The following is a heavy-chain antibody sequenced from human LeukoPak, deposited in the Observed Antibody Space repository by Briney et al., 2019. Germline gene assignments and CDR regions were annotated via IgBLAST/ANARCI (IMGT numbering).Heavy chain of an antibody. V-gene: IGHV3-23*01. J-gene: IGHJ4*02. CDR3: AKATVETGIIAAGLDY. Sequence: GGSLRLSCTASGFTFSSYAMTWVRQAPGKGLEWVSSITASGGVTYYADSVKGRFTISRDNSKNTLSVQLKSLRADDTAVYFCAKATVETGIIAAGLDYWGLGTLVT. D-gene: IGHD6-13*01. CDR1: GFTFSSYA. CDR2: ITASGGVT.